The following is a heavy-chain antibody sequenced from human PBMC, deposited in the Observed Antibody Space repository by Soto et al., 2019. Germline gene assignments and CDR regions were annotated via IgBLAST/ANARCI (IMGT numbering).Heavy chain of an antibody. CDR2: ISGGGSTA. CDR1: GFTFTSYV. J-gene: IGHJ4*02. D-gene: IGHD3-22*01. CDR3: AKDSNKYSSSLRGRYFDY. Sequence: SGAASGFTFTSYVMSWVRQAPGKGLEWVAGISGGGSTAFYADSVKGRFTISRDNAKNTVVLQMDSLRAEDTAIYYCAKDSNKYSSSLRGRYFDYWGQGTLVPVSS. V-gene: IGHV3-23*01.